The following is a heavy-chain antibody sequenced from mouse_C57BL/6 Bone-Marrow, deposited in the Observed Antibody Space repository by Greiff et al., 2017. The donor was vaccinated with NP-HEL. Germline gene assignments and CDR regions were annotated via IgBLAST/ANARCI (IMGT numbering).Heavy chain of an antibody. D-gene: IGHD1-1*01. Sequence: EVKLVESGGGLVKPGGSLKLSCAASGFTFSSYAMSWVRQTPEKRLEWVATISDGGSYTYYPDNVKGRFTISRDNAKNNLYLQMSHLKSEDTAMYYCARDLGYYGSSPWFAYWGQGTLVTVSA. V-gene: IGHV5-4*01. CDR1: GFTFSSYA. CDR3: ARDLGYYGSSPWFAY. J-gene: IGHJ3*01. CDR2: ISDGGSYT.